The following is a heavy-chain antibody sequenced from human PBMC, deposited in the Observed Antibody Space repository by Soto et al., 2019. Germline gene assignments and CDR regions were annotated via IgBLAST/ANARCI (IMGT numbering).Heavy chain of an antibody. J-gene: IGHJ6*02. CDR1: GYRFTSYG. V-gene: IGHV5-51*01. Sequence: PGESLKISCKGSGYRFTSYGSGWVRQMPGKGLEWMGIIYPGDSDTRYSPSFQGQVTISADKSISTAYLQWSSLKASDTAMYYCARHVGSGWFYYYYGMDVWGQGTTLTVSS. CDR2: IYPGDSDT. D-gene: IGHD6-19*01. CDR3: ARHVGSGWFYYYYGMDV.